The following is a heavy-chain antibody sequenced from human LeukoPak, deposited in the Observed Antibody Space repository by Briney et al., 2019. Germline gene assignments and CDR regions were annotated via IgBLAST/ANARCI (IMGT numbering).Heavy chain of an antibody. D-gene: IGHD5-12*01. Sequence: SETLSLTCTVSGDSISTSNSYWGWIRQPPGKGLEWIGSIYYSGSTYYSPSLKSRVTISVDTSKNQFSLKLSSVTAADTAVYYCARDDFAGGGWLRKAHRTFSYWGQGTLVTVSS. CDR1: GDSISTSNSY. CDR3: ARDDFAGGGWLRKAHRTFSY. V-gene: IGHV4-39*07. CDR2: IYYSGST. J-gene: IGHJ4*02.